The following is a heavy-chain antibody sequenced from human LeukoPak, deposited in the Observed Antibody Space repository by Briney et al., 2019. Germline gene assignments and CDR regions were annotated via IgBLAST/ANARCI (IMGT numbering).Heavy chain of an antibody. CDR2: ISYDGSNK. V-gene: IGHV3-30-3*01. D-gene: IGHD3-10*01. CDR3: ARGSGVSSDY. CDR1: GFTFSSYA. Sequence: GGSLRLSCAASGFTFSSYAMHWVRQAPGKGLEWVAVISYDGSNKYYADSVKGRFTISRDNSKNTLYLQMNSLRAEDTAVYYCARGSGVSSDYWGQGTLVTVSS. J-gene: IGHJ4*02.